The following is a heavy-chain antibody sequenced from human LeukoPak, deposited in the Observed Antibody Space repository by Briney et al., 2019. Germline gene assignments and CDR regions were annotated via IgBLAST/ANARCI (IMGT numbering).Heavy chain of an antibody. Sequence: GGSLRLSCAASGFTFDDYGMNWVRQAPGKGLEWVSGIDGNGGRTGYADSVKGRFTISRDNAKNSLYLQMSRLRAEDTALYYCARVDGSGCYISDLDYWGQGTLVTVSS. CDR2: IDGNGGRT. CDR3: ARVDGSGCYISDLDY. D-gene: IGHD3-10*01. CDR1: GFTFDDYG. V-gene: IGHV3-20*04. J-gene: IGHJ4*02.